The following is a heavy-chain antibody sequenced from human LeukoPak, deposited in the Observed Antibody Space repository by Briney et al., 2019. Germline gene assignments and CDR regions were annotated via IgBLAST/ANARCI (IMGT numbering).Heavy chain of an antibody. CDR1: GYSISSGYY. D-gene: IGHD1-14*01. J-gene: IGHJ4*02. CDR3: ARAPEPTTNGFDY. CDR2: IYHSGST. V-gene: IGHV4-38-2*02. Sequence: SETLSLTCTVSGYSISSGYYWGWIRQPPGKGLEWIGSIYHSGSTYYNPSLKSRVTISVDKSTNHFSLKLTSLTAADTAVYYCARAPEPTTNGFDYWGQGILVTVSS.